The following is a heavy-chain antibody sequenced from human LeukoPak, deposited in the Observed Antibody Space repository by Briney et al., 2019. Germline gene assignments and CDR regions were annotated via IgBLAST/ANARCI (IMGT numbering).Heavy chain of an antibody. V-gene: IGHV4-59*01. D-gene: IGHD3-10*01. J-gene: IGHJ3*02. CDR3: ARDGSGSYYSGGI. CDR2: IYYSGST. CDR1: GGSISSYY. Sequence: SETLSLTCTVSGGSISSYYWSWIRQPPGKGLEWIGYIYYSGSTNYNPSLKSRVTISVDTSKNQFSLKLSSVTAADTAVYYCARDGSGSYYSGGIWGQGTMVTVSS.